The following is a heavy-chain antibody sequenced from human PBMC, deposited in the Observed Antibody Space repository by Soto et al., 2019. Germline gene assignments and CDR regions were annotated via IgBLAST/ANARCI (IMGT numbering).Heavy chain of an antibody. J-gene: IGHJ6*02. CDR1: GGSISSSSYY. CDR2: IYYSGST. D-gene: IGHD6-6*01. Sequence: PSETLSLTCTVAGGSISSSSYYWGWIRQPPGKGLEWIGSIYYSGSTYYNPSLKSRVTISVDTSKNQFSLKLSSVTAADTAVYYCARQGSFSSFYYYYGMDVWGQGTTVTVSS. V-gene: IGHV4-39*01. CDR3: ARQGSFSSFYYYYGMDV.